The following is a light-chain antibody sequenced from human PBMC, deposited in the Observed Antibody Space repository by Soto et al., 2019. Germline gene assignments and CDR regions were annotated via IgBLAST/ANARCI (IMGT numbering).Light chain of an antibody. Sequence: QSVLTQPASVSGSPGQSITISCTGTSSDVGSYNLVSWYQQHPGKAPKLMNYEVSKRPSGVSNRFSGSKSGNTASLTISGLQAEDEADYYCCSYAGSKVFGTGTKVTVL. CDR1: SSDVGSYNL. J-gene: IGLJ1*01. CDR3: CSYAGSKV. CDR2: EVS. V-gene: IGLV2-23*02.